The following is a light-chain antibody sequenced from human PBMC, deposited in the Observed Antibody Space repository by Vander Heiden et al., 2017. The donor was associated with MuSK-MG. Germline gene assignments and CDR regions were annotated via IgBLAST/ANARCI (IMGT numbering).Light chain of an antibody. Sequence: NSMLTQPPSLSASPGQKATSSCTRSSGSIDSNEVQWYQQRTGSSTTDVIYEDNQRPSGVPDRFSGSIDSSSNAASRTISGLKTEDEADYYCQSCDTSHVVFGGGTKLTVL. V-gene: IGLV6-57*01. J-gene: IGLJ2*01. CDR3: QSCDTSHVV. CDR2: EDN. CDR1: SGSIDSNE.